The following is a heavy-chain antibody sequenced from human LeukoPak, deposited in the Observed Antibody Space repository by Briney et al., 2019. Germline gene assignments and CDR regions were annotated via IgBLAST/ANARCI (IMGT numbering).Heavy chain of an antibody. J-gene: IGHJ4*02. Sequence: ASVKVSCKASGYTFTGYYMHWVRQAPGQGLEWMGWINPNSGGTNYAHKFQGRVTMTRDTSISTAYMELSRLRSDDTAVYYCARYYDSSGYYYGGNYFDYWGQGTLVTVSS. D-gene: IGHD3-22*01. CDR1: GYTFTGYY. V-gene: IGHV1-2*02. CDR3: ARYYDSSGYYYGGNYFDY. CDR2: INPNSGGT.